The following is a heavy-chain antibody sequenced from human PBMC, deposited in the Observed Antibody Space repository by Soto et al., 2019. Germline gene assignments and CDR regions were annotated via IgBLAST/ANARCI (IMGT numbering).Heavy chain of an antibody. Sequence: SETLSLTCTVSGGSISSYYWSWIRQPPGKGLEWIGYIYYSGSTNYNPSLKSRVTISVDTSKNQFSLKLSSVTAADTAVYYCARGKYCISTSCYVLAFDIWGQGTMVTVSS. J-gene: IGHJ3*02. CDR2: IYYSGST. CDR1: GGSISSYY. V-gene: IGHV4-59*08. D-gene: IGHD2-2*01. CDR3: ARGKYCISTSCYVLAFDI.